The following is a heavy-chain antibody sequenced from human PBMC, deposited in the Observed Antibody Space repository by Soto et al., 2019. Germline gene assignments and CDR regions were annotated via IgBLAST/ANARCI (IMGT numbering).Heavy chain of an antibody. CDR2: IYHSGST. Sequence: SETLSLTCAVSSGSISSSNWWSWVRQPPGNGLEWIGEIYHSGSTNYNPSLKRRVTISVDKSKNQFSLKLSSVTAADTAVYYCARGVAGSWFDYYYMDVWGKGTTVTVSS. CDR3: ARGVAGSWFDYYYMDV. CDR1: SGSISSSNW. J-gene: IGHJ6*03. D-gene: IGHD3-10*01. V-gene: IGHV4-4*02.